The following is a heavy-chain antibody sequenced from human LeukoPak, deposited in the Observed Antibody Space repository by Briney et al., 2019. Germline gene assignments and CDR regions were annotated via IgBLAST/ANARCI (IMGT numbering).Heavy chain of an antibody. D-gene: IGHD6-13*01. V-gene: IGHV4-39*07. CDR3: ARDELYSSSWDGWFDP. J-gene: IGHJ5*02. Sequence: SETLSLTCTVSGGSISSRSYYWGWIRQPPGKGLEWIGSIYHSGSAYYNPSLKSRVTVSVDTSKNQFSLKLTSVTAADTAVYYCARDELYSSSWDGWFDPWGQGTLVTVSS. CDR1: GGSISSRSYY. CDR2: IYHSGSA.